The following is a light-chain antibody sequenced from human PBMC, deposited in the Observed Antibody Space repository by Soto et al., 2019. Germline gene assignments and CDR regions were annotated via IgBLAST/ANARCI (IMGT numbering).Light chain of an antibody. J-gene: IGLJ1*01. CDR3: CSYAGTYTFYV. CDR2: GVS. Sequence: QSVLSQPASVSGSPGQSITISCTGTSNDVGYYNYVSWYQQHPGQAPKLMIYGVSRRPSGVPDRFSGSKSGNTASLTVSGLQAEDEADYYCCSYAGTYTFYVFGSGTKVTVL. V-gene: IGLV2-11*01. CDR1: SNDVGYYNY.